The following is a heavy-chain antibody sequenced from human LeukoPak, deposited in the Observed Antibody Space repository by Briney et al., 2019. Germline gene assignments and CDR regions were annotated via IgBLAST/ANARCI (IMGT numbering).Heavy chain of an antibody. CDR2: IYPADSDT. CDR1: GYSFTSHW. CDR3: TRHPYFNILTGYYAVFDY. J-gene: IGHJ4*02. V-gene: IGHV5-51*01. D-gene: IGHD3-9*01. Sequence: GQSLKISCKGSGYSFTSHWIGWVRQLPGKGLEWMGIIYPADSDTKYSPSFQGQVTISADKSINTAYLQWSSLKVSDTAIYYCTRHPYFNILTGYYAVFDYWGQGTLVTVSS.